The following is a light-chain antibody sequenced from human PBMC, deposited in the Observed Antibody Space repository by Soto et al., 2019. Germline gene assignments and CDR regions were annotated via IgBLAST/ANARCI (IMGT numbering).Light chain of an antibody. V-gene: IGLV2-14*01. J-gene: IGLJ2*01. CDR1: RSDIGGYDH. Sequence: QSVLTQPASVSGSPGQTITISCSGSRSDIGGYDHVSWYQHHPGKAPKLLIYGVDNRPSGVSDRFSGSKSGNTASLTISGLQAEDEADYYCSSYTTTNTHVVFGGGTKVTVL. CDR3: SSYTTTNTHVV. CDR2: GVD.